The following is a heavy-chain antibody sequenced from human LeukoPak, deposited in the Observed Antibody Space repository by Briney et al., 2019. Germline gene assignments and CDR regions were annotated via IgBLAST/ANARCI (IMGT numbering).Heavy chain of an antibody. CDR2: IYTSGST. CDR1: GGSISSYY. Sequence: SETLSLTCTVSGGSISSYYWSWIRQPAGKGLEWIGRIYTSGSTNYNPSLKSRVTMSVDTSKNQFSLKLSSVTAADTAVYYCARVNFYYGSGSPDWFDPWGQGTLVTVSS. D-gene: IGHD3-10*01. CDR3: ARVNFYYGSGSPDWFDP. V-gene: IGHV4-4*07. J-gene: IGHJ5*02.